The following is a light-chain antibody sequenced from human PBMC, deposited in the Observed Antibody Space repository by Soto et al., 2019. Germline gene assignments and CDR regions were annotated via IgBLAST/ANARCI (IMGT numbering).Light chain of an antibody. J-gene: IGLJ1*01. CDR3: NSFTTSTTPYV. CDR1: SSDIGDYNS. Sequence: QSVLTQPASVSGSPGQSITISCTGTSSDIGDYNSVSWYQQHPGKAPKLIIYEVSHRPSGVSNRFSGSKSGNTASLPISGLQADDEADYYCNSFTTSTTPYVFGTGTKLTVL. CDR2: EVS. V-gene: IGLV2-14*03.